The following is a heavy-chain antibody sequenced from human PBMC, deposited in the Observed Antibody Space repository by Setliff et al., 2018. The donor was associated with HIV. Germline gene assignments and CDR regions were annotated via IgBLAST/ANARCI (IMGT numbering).Heavy chain of an antibody. CDR2: IYHSGST. Sequence: SETLSLTCAVSGYSISSGYYWGWIRQPPGKGLEWIGSIYHSGSTYYNPSLKSRVTISVDTSKNQFSLKLSSVTAADTAVYYCARVINYYDSSPFDYWGQGTLVTSPQ. V-gene: IGHV4-38-2*01. CDR1: GYSISSGYY. J-gene: IGHJ4*02. CDR3: ARVINYYDSSPFDY. D-gene: IGHD3-22*01.